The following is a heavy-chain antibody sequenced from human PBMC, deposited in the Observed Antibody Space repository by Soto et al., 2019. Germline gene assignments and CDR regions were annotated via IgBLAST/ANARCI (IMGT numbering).Heavy chain of an antibody. J-gene: IGHJ6*03. CDR1: GYTFTSYG. V-gene: IGHV1-18*01. CDR3: ARDLSSWSYYYYYMDV. D-gene: IGHD6-13*01. CDR2: ISAYNGNT. Sequence: ASVKGSCKASGYTFTSYGISWVRQAPGQGLEWMGWISAYNGNTNYAQKLQGRVTMTTDTSTSTAYMELRSLRSDDTAVYYCARDLSSWSYYYYYMDVWGKGTTVTVSS.